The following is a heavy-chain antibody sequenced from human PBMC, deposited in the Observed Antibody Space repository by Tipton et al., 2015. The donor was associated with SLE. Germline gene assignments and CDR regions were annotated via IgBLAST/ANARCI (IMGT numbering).Heavy chain of an antibody. J-gene: IGHJ5*02. CDR2: ISHGGST. D-gene: IGHD6-13*01. CDR1: GGSFSGYY. CDR3: ATTAAADKGWFDP. Sequence: GLVKPSETLSLTCAVYGGSFSGYYWSWIRQPPGEGLEWIGEISHGGSTNYNPSLKSRVTISVDTSKKQFSLKLSSVTAADTAVYYCATTAAADKGWFDPWGQGNLVTVSS. V-gene: IGHV4-34*01.